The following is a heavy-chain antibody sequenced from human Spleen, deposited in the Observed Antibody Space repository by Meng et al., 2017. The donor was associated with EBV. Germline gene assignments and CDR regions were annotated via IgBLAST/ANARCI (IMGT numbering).Heavy chain of an antibody. Sequence: VPLLPLGSGLHHPCSSVPFSCKPSRSPFPSYVLPWFPPAPGPALDWLGSITPNTGHPTYAQGFTGRFVFSLDTSVSTAYLQISSLKAEDTAVYYCAREGGRYSRGLDYWGQGTLVTAPQ. CDR3: AREGGRYSRGLDY. CDR2: ITPNTGHP. D-gene: IGHD3-10*01. J-gene: IGHJ4*02. V-gene: IGHV7-4-1*02. CDR1: RSPFPSYV.